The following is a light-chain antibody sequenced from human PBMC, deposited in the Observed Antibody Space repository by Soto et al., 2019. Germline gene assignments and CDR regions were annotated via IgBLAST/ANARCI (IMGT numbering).Light chain of an antibody. CDR1: QSVNSW. CDR2: KAS. J-gene: IGKJ5*01. V-gene: IGKV1-5*03. CDR3: QQYNSYPIT. Sequence: DIQVTQSPSTLSASVGDRVTITCRASQSVNSWLAWYQQKPGKAPNLLIYKASTLESGVPSRFSGSGSGTEFTLTISSLQPDDFATYYCQQYNSYPITFGQGTRLDIK.